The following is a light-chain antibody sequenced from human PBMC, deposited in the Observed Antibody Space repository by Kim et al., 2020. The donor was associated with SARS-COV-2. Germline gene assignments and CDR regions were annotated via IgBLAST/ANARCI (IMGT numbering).Light chain of an antibody. CDR3: QQGSSFPLT. J-gene: IGKJ4*01. CDR2: DAS. Sequence: ASVGDRVIITWRASQGIKNWLIWYQQKPSKAPTLLIYDASTLERGVPPRFSGSGSGTDFSLTISSLQPEDFATYFCQQGSSFPLTFGGGTKVDIK. CDR1: QGIKNW. V-gene: IGKV1-12*01.